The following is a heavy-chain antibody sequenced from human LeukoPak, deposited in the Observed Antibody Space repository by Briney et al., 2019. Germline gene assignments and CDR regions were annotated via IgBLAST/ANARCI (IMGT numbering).Heavy chain of an antibody. Sequence: GGSLRLSCAASGFTFSSYGMSWVRQAPGKGLEWVAATSSSDAGTYHADSVRGRFTISRDNSKNTLYLQMNSLRPEDTAVYYCARDLTDIVGATSVDDAFDIWGQGTMVTVSS. CDR1: GFTFSSYG. CDR2: TSSSDAGT. J-gene: IGHJ3*02. D-gene: IGHD1-26*01. V-gene: IGHV3-23*01. CDR3: ARDLTDIVGATSVDDAFDI.